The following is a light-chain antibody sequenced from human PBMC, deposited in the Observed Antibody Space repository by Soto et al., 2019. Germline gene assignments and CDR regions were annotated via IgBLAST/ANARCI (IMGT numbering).Light chain of an antibody. CDR1: QSINSW. CDR3: QQYKSYWT. V-gene: IGKV1-5*01. CDR2: DAS. J-gene: IGKJ1*01. Sequence: IHRTHSPSTLSASVLYRVTITFRASQSINSWLAWYQQKPGRAPKLLIYDASSLESGVPSRFSGSGSGTEFTLSISSMQPEDFATYYCQQYKSYWTFGQGTKVDIK.